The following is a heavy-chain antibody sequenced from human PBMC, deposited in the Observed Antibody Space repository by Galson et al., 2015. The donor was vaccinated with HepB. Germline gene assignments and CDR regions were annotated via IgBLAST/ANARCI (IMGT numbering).Heavy chain of an antibody. J-gene: IGHJ5*02. CDR3: ASRSGQQLGNGSWFDP. V-gene: IGHV3-21*01. CDR1: GLTLSSYS. Sequence: SLRLSCAASGLTLSSYSMNWVRQAPGKGLEWVSSISSSSTYIYYADSVKGRFTISRDNAKNSLYLQMNSLRVEDTAVYYCASRSGQQLGNGSWFDPWGQGTLVTVSS. D-gene: IGHD6-13*01. CDR2: ISSSSTYI.